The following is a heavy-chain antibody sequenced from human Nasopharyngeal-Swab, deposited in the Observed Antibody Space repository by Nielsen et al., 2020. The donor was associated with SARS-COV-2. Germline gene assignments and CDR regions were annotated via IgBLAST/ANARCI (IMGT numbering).Heavy chain of an antibody. J-gene: IGHJ6*02. Sequence: ASVKVSCKASGYTFTSYGISWVRQAPGQGLEWMGRINPNSGGTNYAQKFQGRVTMTRDTSISTAYMELSRLRSDDTAVYYCARERDGDIVVVPAAMRYYYYGMDVWGQGTTVTVSS. V-gene: IGHV1-2*06. CDR3: ARERDGDIVVVPAAMRYYYYGMDV. CDR1: GYTFTSYG. D-gene: IGHD2-2*01. CDR2: INPNSGGT.